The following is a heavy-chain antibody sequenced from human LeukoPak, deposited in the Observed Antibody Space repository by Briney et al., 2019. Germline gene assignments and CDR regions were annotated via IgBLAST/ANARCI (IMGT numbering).Heavy chain of an antibody. D-gene: IGHD1-1*01. J-gene: IGHJ4*02. CDR3: ATPTAGTWHFDY. CDR2: IKQDASER. V-gene: IGHV3-7*01. CDR1: GFTFSSYW. Sequence: GRSLRLSCAASGFTFSSYWMTWVRQAPGEGLEWVAKIKQDASERYYVDSVKGRFTISRDNAKNSLYLQMNSLRAEDTAVYYCATPTAGTWHFDYWGQGTLVTVSS.